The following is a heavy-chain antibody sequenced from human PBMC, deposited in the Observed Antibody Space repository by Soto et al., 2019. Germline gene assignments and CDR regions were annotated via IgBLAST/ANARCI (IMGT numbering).Heavy chain of an antibody. Sequence: ASVKVSCKASGGTFSSYAISWVRQAPGQGLEWMGRIIPIFGTANYAQKFQGRVTITADESTSTAYMELSSLRSEDTAVYYCAREPGIMITFGGVRGPNWFDPWGQGTLVTVSS. V-gene: IGHV1-69*13. CDR3: AREPGIMITFGGVRGPNWFDP. D-gene: IGHD3-16*01. CDR1: GGTFSSYA. J-gene: IGHJ5*02. CDR2: IIPIFGTA.